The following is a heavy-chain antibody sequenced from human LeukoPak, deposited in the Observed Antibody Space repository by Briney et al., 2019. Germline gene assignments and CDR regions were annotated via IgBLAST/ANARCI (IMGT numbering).Heavy chain of an antibody. CDR3: ARLWDSTGLYFYYYMDV. CDR2: YHIGNT. CDR1: GVSISGDTYY. Sequence: SETLSLTCTVSGVSISGDTYYWGWIRQPPGKGLEWIGNYHIGNTYYNPSLKSRVTISEDTSKNQFSLRVNSVTAADTAVYYCARLWDSTGLYFYYYMDVWGEGTTVTVSS. J-gene: IGHJ6*03. V-gene: IGHV4-39*01. D-gene: IGHD6-19*01.